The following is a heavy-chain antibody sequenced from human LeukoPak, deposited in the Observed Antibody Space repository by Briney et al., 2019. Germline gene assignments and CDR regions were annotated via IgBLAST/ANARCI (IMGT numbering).Heavy chain of an antibody. CDR1: GYSLTSYW. V-gene: IGHV5-51*01. D-gene: IGHD3-10*01. J-gene: IGHJ4*02. CDR2: IYPGDSDT. Sequence: GESLKISCKGSGYSLTSYWIGWVRQMPGKGLEWMGIIYPGDSDTRYSPSFQGQVTISADKSISTAYLQWSSLKASDTAMYYCARHSIPSYYGSGSYKIGDYWRQGTLVTVSS. CDR3: ARHSIPSYYGSGSYKIGDY.